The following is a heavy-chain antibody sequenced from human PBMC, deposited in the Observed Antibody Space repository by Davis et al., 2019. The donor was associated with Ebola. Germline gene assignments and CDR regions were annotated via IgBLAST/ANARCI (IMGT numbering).Heavy chain of an antibody. CDR1: GYTFTNYY. Sequence: ALVKVSCKASGYTFTNYYMHWVRQAPGQGLEWMGMINPNDGRTIYAQKFQGRVTMTRDTSTSTVYMELSSLRSEDTAVYYCARELIVIMAAAGTGAGDYYYYGMDVWGQGTTVTVSS. V-gene: IGHV1-46*03. CDR3: ARELIVIMAAAGTGAGDYYYYGMDV. J-gene: IGHJ6*02. D-gene: IGHD6-13*01. CDR2: INPNDGRT.